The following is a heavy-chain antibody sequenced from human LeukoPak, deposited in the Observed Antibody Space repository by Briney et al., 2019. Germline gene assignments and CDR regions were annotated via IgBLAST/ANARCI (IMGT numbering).Heavy chain of an antibody. CDR2: ISYDGSNK. CDR3: ASTGFDY. J-gene: IGHJ4*02. D-gene: IGHD3-10*01. CDR1: GCTFSSYV. Sequence: GGSLRLPCAACGCTFSSYVMHWVRQPAGKGLEWVAVISYDGSNKYYADSVKGRFTISRDNSKNTLYLQMNSLRAKDTAVYYCASTGFDYWGQGTLVTVSS. V-gene: IGHV3-30*04.